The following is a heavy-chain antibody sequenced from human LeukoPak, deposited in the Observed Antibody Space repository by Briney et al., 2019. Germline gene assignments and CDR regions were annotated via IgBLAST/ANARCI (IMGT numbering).Heavy chain of an antibody. Sequence: GGSLRLSCAASGFTFSSYSMHWVRQAPGKGLEGVAFIRYDGSNKYYADSVKGRFTISRDNSKNTLYLQMNSLRAGDTAVYHCAKGAVPPAYSYFDYWGQGTLVTVSS. CDR2: IRYDGSNK. CDR3: AKGAVPPAYSYFDY. J-gene: IGHJ4*02. V-gene: IGHV3-30*02. CDR1: GFTFSSYS. D-gene: IGHD2-2*01.